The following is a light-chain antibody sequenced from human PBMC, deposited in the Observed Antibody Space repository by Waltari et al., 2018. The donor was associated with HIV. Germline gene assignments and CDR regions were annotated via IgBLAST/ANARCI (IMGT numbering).Light chain of an antibody. Sequence: QSALTQPASVSGSPGQSITISCTGTSRDVGGYNYVSWYQQHPGKAPKLMIYEVSNRPSGVSNRFSGSKSGNMASLTISGLQAEDEADYYCSSYTSSSTLRVFGGGTKLTVL. V-gene: IGLV2-14*01. CDR2: EVS. CDR3: SSYTSSSTLRV. J-gene: IGLJ3*02. CDR1: SRDVGGYNY.